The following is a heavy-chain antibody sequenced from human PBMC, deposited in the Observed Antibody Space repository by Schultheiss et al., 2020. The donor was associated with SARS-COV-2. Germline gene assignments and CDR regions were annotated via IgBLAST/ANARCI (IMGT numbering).Heavy chain of an antibody. Sequence: SETLSLTCTVSGGSVRSGSHYWSWIRQPPGKGLEWIGYMSFTGSTKYNPSLKSRVTISAGTSKNQFSLKLNSVTAADTAVYYCARGADRQYNWFDPWGQGTLVTVSS. V-gene: IGHV4-61*01. CDR3: ARGADRQYNWFDP. J-gene: IGHJ5*02. CDR1: GGSVRSGSHY. CDR2: MSFTGST. D-gene: IGHD6-19*01.